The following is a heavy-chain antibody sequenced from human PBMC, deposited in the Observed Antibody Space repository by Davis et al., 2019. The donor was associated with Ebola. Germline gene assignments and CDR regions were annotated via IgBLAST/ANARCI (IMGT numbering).Heavy chain of an antibody. CDR3: ARDSNSYGMDV. V-gene: IGHV4-39*07. Sequence: MPSETLSLTCTVSGGSISSGDYYWNWIRQPPGKGLEWIGEINHSGSTNCNPSLKSRVTISVDTSKNQFSLKLSSVTAADTAVYYCARDSNSYGMDVWGQGTTVTVSS. CDR1: GGSISSGDYY. J-gene: IGHJ6*02. CDR2: INHSGST.